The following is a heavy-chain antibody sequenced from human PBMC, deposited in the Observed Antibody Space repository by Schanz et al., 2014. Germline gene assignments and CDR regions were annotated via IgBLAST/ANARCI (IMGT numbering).Heavy chain of an antibody. CDR1: GFTFSSYG. CDR2: ISGSGGST. CDR3: AKVVCATLFYWFDP. J-gene: IGHJ5*02. V-gene: IGHV3-23*04. D-gene: IGHD1-26*01. Sequence: EVQLVESGGGLVQPGRSLRLSCAASGFTFSSYGMSWVRQAPGKGLEWVSAISGSGGSTYYADSVKGRFTISRDNSKNTLYLQLNSLRAEDTAVYYCAKVVCATLFYWFDPWGQGTLVTVSS.